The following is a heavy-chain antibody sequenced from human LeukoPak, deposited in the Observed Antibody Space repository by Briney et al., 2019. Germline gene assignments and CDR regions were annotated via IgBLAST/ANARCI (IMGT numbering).Heavy chain of an antibody. J-gene: IGHJ3*02. CDR2: INSGGSII. CDR3: ASEGYGGNSDAFDS. Sequence: GGSLRLSCAAFGFTFISYSMNWHSQAPGKGLEWGSSINSGGSIIYYTDSVKGRFTISRDDAKNSLYLQMNSLRAEDTAVYYCASEGYGGNSDAFDSWGQGTMVTVSS. V-gene: IGHV3-48*04. CDR1: GFTFISYS. D-gene: IGHD4-23*01.